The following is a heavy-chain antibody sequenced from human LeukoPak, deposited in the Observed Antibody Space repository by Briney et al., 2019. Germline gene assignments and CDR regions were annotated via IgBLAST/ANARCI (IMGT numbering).Heavy chain of an antibody. CDR1: GFTFSSYA. Sequence: GRSLRLSCAASGFTFSSYAMSWVRQAPGKGLEWVSAINNSGGSTYYADSVKGRFTISRDNSKNTLYLQMNSLRAEDTAVYYCAKWRGSSSFFDYWGQGTLVTVSS. J-gene: IGHJ4*02. CDR3: AKWRGSSSFFDY. D-gene: IGHD6-6*01. CDR2: INNSGGST. V-gene: IGHV3-23*01.